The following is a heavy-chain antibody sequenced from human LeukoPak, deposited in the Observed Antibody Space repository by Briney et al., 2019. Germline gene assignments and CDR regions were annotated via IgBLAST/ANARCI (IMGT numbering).Heavy chain of an antibody. CDR1: GGSFSGYY. V-gene: IGHV4-34*01. CDR2: INHSGST. J-gene: IGHJ5*02. CDR3: AREGYDFWSGSKRNWFDP. D-gene: IGHD3-3*01. Sequence: SETLSLTCAVYGGSFSGYYWSWIRRPPGKGLEWIGEINHSGSTNYNPSLKSRVTISVDTSKNQFSLKLSSVTAADTAVYYCAREGYDFWSGSKRNWFDPWGQGTLVTVSS.